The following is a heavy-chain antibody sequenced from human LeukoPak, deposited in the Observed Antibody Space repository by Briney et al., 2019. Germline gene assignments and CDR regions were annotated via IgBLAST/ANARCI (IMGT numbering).Heavy chain of an antibody. V-gene: IGHV1-69*13. Sequence: SVKVSWKASWITFSSFAISWVRQAPGQRPEWMGGVIPIFGTANYAQKLQSRLTLTADESPSPSYMELSSLRYEDTAVDYCARPLHPLAWGSSGYELWGMEVWGKGNPVTVSS. CDR2: VIPIFGTA. CDR3: ARPLHPLAWGSSGYELWGMEV. J-gene: IGHJ6*04. D-gene: IGHD5-12*01. CDR1: WITFSSFA.